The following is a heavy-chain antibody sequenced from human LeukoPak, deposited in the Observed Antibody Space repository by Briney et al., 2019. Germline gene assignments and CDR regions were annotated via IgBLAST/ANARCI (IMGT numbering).Heavy chain of an antibody. CDR1: GGTFSGYA. Sequence: GASVKVSCKASGGTFSGYAISWVRQAPGQGLEWMGGIIPLFGTPNYAQKFQGRVTITADESTSTAYMELSSLRSEDTAVYYCARGWLTETTVVTPYNHWGQGTLVTVSS. CDR3: ARGWLTETTVVTPYNH. CDR2: IIPLFGTP. V-gene: IGHV1-69*13. J-gene: IGHJ4*02. D-gene: IGHD4-23*01.